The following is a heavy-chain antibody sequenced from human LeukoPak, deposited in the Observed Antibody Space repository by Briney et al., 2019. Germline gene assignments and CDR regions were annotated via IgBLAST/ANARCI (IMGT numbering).Heavy chain of an antibody. D-gene: IGHD3-22*01. CDR3: ATVAHWGTMIVPGIFGY. J-gene: IGHJ4*02. V-gene: IGHV1-24*01. CDR1: GYTLTELS. CDR2: FDPEDGET. Sequence: ASVKVSCKVSGYTLTELSMHWVRQAPGKGLEWMGGFDPEDGETIYAQKFQGRVTMTEDTSTDTAYMELSSLRSEDTAVYYCATVAHWGTMIVPGIFGYWGQGTLVTVSS.